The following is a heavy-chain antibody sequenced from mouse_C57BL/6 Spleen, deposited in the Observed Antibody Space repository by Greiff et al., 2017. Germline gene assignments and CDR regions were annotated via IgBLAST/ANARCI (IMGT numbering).Heavy chain of an antibody. CDR1: GYSITSDY. CDR2: ISYSGST. Sequence: DVKLQESGPGLAKPSQTLSLTCSVTGYSITSDYWNWIRKFPGNKLEYMGYISYSGSTYYNPSLKSRISITRDTSKNQYYLQLNSVTTEDTATDYCASSVYDGYPSYWYFDVWGTGTTVTVSS. V-gene: IGHV3-8*01. D-gene: IGHD2-3*01. J-gene: IGHJ1*03. CDR3: ASSVYDGYPSYWYFDV.